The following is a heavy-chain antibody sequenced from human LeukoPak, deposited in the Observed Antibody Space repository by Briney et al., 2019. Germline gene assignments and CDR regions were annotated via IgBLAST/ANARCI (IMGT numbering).Heavy chain of an antibody. CDR2: IKQDGSEK. Sequence: GGSLRLSCAASGFTFSSYWMSWVRQAPGKGLEWVANIKQDGSEKYYVDSVKGRFTISRDNAKNSLDLQMNSLRVEDTAIYYCARVRGRSTWYGGGLDCWGQGTLVTVSS. V-gene: IGHV3-7*02. CDR3: ARVRGRSTWYGGGLDC. D-gene: IGHD2-15*01. CDR1: GFTFSSYW. J-gene: IGHJ4*02.